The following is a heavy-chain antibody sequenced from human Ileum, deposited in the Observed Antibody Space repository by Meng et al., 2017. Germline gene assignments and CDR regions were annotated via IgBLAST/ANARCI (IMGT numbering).Heavy chain of an antibody. J-gene: IGHJ4*02. V-gene: IGHV3-74*01. Sequence: EVQLVEAGGGLVQPGGSLRRSCVASGFSFSSSWMHWVRQAPGKGLVWVSRIKGEGSRTSYADFVRSRFTISRDNAKNTLFLQINSLRAEDTAVYYCARDLSSEWELLNWGQGTVVTVSS. CDR2: IKGEGSRT. CDR3: ARDLSSEWELLN. CDR1: GFSFSSSW. D-gene: IGHD1-26*01.